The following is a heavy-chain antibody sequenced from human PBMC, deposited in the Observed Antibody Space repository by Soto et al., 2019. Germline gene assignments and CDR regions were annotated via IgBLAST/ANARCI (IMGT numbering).Heavy chain of an antibody. CDR2: ISGSGSST. V-gene: IGHV3-23*01. Sequence: EVQLLESGGGLVQPGGSLRLSCAASGFTFSNYAMNWVRQAPGKGLEWVSTISGSGSSTYYADSVKGRFTISRDNSKNTLFLQMSSLRAEDTAVYYCAKDRQAYYYGSGYWPTVYYYVMDVWGQGTTVTVSS. CDR3: AKDRQAYYYGSGYWPTVYYYVMDV. D-gene: IGHD3-22*01. CDR1: GFTFSNYA. J-gene: IGHJ6*02.